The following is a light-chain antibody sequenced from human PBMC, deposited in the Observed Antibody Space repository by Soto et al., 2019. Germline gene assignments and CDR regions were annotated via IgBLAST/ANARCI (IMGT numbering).Light chain of an antibody. Sequence: QSVLTQPPSVSGAPGQRVTISCTGSSSNIGAGYDVHWYQQLPVTAPKLLIYGNSKRPSGVPDRFSGSKSGTSASLAITGLQAEDEADYCCQSYDSSLSGYVFGTGTKLTVL. CDR1: SSNIGAGYD. CDR3: QSYDSSLSGYV. J-gene: IGLJ1*01. V-gene: IGLV1-40*01. CDR2: GNS.